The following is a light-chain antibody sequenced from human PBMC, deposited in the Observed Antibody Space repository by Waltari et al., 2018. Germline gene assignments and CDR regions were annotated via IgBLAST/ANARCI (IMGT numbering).Light chain of an antibody. CDR3: QKYGSTPVT. Sequence: EIVLTQSPGTLSLSPGERASPPCRASQIISTSYLAWYQQKPGQAPRLLIYDASRRATGIPDRFSGSGSGTDFTLTISRLEPEDFAVYYCQKYGSTPVTFGGGTKVEIK. CDR2: DAS. J-gene: IGKJ4*01. CDR1: QIISTSY. V-gene: IGKV3-20*01.